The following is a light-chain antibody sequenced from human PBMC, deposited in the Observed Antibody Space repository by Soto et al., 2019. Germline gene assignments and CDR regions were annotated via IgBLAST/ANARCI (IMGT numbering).Light chain of an antibody. J-gene: IGKJ5*01. CDR2: GAS. V-gene: IGKV3-15*01. CDR1: QSVGTN. Sequence: EIVMTQSPATLSVPPGERATLSCRASQSVGTNLAWYQQKPGQAPRLLIYGASTRATDIPARFSASGSGTEFTLTISSLQSEDFVVYYCQQYNNWPPPITFGQGTRLEIK. CDR3: QQYNNWPPPIT.